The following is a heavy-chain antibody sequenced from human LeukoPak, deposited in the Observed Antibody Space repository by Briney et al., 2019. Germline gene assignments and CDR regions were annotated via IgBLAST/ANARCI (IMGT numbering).Heavy chain of an antibody. V-gene: IGHV1-3*01. CDR2: INAGNGNT. D-gene: IGHD5-12*01. J-gene: IGHJ6*02. Sequence: ASVKVSCKASGYTFTSYAMHWVRQAPGQRLEWMGWINAGNGNTKYSQKFQGRVTITRDTSASTAYMELSSLRSEDTAVYYCARDGIVATILGTDYYYGMDVWGQGTTVTVSS. CDR3: ARDGIVATILGTDYYYGMDV. CDR1: GYTFTSYA.